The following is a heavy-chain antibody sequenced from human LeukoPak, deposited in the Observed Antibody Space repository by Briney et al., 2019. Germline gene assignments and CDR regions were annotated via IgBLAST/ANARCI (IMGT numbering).Heavy chain of an antibody. CDR2: IWYDGSNK. CDR3: ARDVGVVVPAAFDP. D-gene: IGHD2-2*01. J-gene: IGHJ5*02. Sequence: GGSLRLSCAASGFTFSSYGMHWVRQAPGKGLEWVAVIWYDGSNKYYADSVKARFTITRDNSKNTLYLQMNGLRAEDTAVYYCARDVGVVVPAAFDPWGQGTLVTVSS. V-gene: IGHV3-33*01. CDR1: GFTFSSYG.